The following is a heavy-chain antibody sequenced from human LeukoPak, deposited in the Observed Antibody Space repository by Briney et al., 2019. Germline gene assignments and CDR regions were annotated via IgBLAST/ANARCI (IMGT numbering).Heavy chain of an antibody. CDR3: ARPNHYYDSSGYYYYFDY. D-gene: IGHD3-22*01. V-gene: IGHV1-2*02. J-gene: IGHJ4*02. Sequence: ASVKVSCTASGYTFTGYYMHWVRQAPGQGLEWMGWINPNSGGTNYSQKFQGRVTMTRDTSISTAYMELSRLRSDDTAVYYCARPNHYYDSSGYYYYFDYWGQGTLVTVSS. CDR2: INPNSGGT. CDR1: GYTFTGYY.